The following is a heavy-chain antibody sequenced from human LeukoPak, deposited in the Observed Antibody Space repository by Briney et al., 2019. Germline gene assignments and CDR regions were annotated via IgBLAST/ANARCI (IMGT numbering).Heavy chain of an antibody. V-gene: IGHV4-59*01. CDR2: IYDSGIT. CDR1: GGSISGYY. Sequence: SETLSLTCTVSGGSISGYYWTWIRQPPGKGLEWIGYIYDSGITNYNPSLRSRVTISLDTSKSQFSLKVSSVTAADTAVYYCARDRYCSGGYCYSGRFDPWGQGTLVTVSS. J-gene: IGHJ5*02. CDR3: ARDRYCSGGYCYSGRFDP. D-gene: IGHD2-15*01.